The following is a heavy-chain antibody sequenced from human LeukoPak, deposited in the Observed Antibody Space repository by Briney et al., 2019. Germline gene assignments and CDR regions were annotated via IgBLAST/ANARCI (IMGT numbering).Heavy chain of an antibody. V-gene: IGHV1-24*01. D-gene: IGHD3-10*01. CDR2: FDPEDGET. CDR3: ATGGSGSHILNDAFDI. CDR1: GYTLTELS. Sequence: ASVKVSCKVSGYTLTELSMHWVRQAPGKGLEWMGGFDPEDGETIYAQKFQGRVTMTEDTSTDTAYMELSSLKSEDTAVYYCATGGSGSHILNDAFDIWGQGTMVTVSS. J-gene: IGHJ3*02.